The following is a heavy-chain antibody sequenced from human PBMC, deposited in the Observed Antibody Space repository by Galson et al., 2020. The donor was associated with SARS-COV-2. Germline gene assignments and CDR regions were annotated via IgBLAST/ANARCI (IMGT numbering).Heavy chain of an antibody. CDR3: AKNEGPYCSGGSCYSRPDY. V-gene: IGHV3-30*18. Sequence: TGGSLRLSCAASGFTFSSYGMHWVGKAPGKGLEWVAVITYDGSTKNYAESVKGRLTISRDNPKNTLYLQMNSLRAEDTAVYYCAKNEGPYCSGGSCYSRPDYWGQGTLVTVSS. CDR1: GFTFSSYG. D-gene: IGHD2-15*01. CDR2: ITYDGSTK. J-gene: IGHJ4*02.